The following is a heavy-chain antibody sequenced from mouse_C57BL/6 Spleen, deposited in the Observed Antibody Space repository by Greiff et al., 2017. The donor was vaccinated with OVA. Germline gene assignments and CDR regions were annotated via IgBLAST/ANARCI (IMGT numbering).Heavy chain of an antibody. Sequence: DVQLQESGPGLVKPSQSLSLTCSVTGYSITSGYYWNWIRQFPGNKLEWMGYISYDGSNNYNPSLKNRISITRDTSKNQFFLKLNSVTTEDTATYYCARFITTVVARYFDVWGTGTTVTVSS. J-gene: IGHJ1*03. CDR2: ISYDGSN. V-gene: IGHV3-6*01. CDR3: ARFITTVVARYFDV. D-gene: IGHD1-1*01. CDR1: GYSITSGYY.